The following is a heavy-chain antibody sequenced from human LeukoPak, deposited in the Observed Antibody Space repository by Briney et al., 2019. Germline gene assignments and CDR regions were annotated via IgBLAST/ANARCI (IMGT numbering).Heavy chain of an antibody. J-gene: IGHJ5*02. CDR3: ARGRRQLVPGNWFDP. D-gene: IGHD6-13*01. Sequence: SETLSLTRALYGGSLGGYYWSWIREPPGKGRAWIGEINHSGSTNYNPSPTSRVTISVYTSKSQFSLKLSSVTAADTGVYYCARGRRQLVPGNWFDPWGQETLVSVSS. V-gene: IGHV4-34*01. CDR2: INHSGST. CDR1: GGSLGGYY.